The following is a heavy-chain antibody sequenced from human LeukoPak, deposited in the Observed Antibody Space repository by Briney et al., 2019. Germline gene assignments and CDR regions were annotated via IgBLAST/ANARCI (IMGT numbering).Heavy chain of an antibody. CDR2: ISWNSGFI. Sequence: PGGSLRLSCAASGFTFSSYGMNWVRQAPGKGLEWVSGISWNSGFIGYADSVKGRFTISRDNAKNSLYLQMNSLRAEDMALYYCAKDQSLRSSGYYPYYFDYWGQGTLVTVSS. D-gene: IGHD3-22*01. V-gene: IGHV3-9*03. CDR3: AKDQSLRSSGYYPYYFDY. CDR1: GFTFSSYG. J-gene: IGHJ4*02.